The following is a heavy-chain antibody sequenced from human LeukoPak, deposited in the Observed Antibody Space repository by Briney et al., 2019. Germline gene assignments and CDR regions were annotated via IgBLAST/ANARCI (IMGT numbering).Heavy chain of an antibody. CDR3: ARRHDSSGYYPDY. CDR2: ISSSSSTI. Sequence: GGSLRLSCAASGFTFSSYSMNWVRQAPGKGLGWVSHISSSSSTIYYADSVKGRFTISRDNAKNSLYLQMNSLRDEDTAVYYCARRHDSSGYYPDYWGQGTLVTVSS. J-gene: IGHJ4*02. V-gene: IGHV3-48*02. CDR1: GFTFSSYS. D-gene: IGHD3-22*01.